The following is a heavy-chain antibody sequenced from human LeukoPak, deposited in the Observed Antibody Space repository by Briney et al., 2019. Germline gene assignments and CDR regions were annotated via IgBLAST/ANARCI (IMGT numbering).Heavy chain of an antibody. CDR1: GGSISSSSYY. CDR3: ARMALHGVNYYYYMDV. V-gene: IGHV4-39*01. CDR2: INYSGST. Sequence: SETLSLTCTVSGGSISSSSYYWGWIRQPPGKGLEWNGSINYSGSTYYNPSLKSRVTISVDTSKNQFSLKLSSVTAADTAVYYCARMALHGVNYYYYMDVWGKGTTVTVSS. D-gene: IGHD3-10*01. J-gene: IGHJ6*03.